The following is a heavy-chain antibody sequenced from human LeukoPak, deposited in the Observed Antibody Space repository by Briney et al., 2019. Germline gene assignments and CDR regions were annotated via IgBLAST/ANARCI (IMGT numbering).Heavy chain of an antibody. CDR3: ARDDSSSWYRNYGMDV. J-gene: IGHJ6*02. V-gene: IGHV4-34*01. Sequence: PSETLSLTCAVYGGSFRGYYWSWICQPPGKGLEWIGEINHSGSTNYNPSLKSRVTISVDTSKNQFSLKLNSVTAADTAVYYCARDDSSSWYRNYGMDVWGQGTTVTVSS. CDR2: INHSGST. D-gene: IGHD6-13*01. CDR1: GGSFRGYY.